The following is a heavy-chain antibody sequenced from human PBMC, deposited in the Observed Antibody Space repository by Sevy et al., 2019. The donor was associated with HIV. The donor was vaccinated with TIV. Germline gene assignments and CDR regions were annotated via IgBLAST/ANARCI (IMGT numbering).Heavy chain of an antibody. CDR3: VVVPAAIRNFDY. CDR1: GYSFTGYF. D-gene: IGHD2-2*02. Sequence: ASVKVSCKASGYSFTGYFIHWVRQAPGQGLEWMGWINPNSGGTSYAQNFQGRVTMTRDTSISTAYMELSSLTSDDTAVYYRVVVPAAIRNFDYWGQGTQVTVSS. J-gene: IGHJ4*02. CDR2: INPNSGGT. V-gene: IGHV1-2*02.